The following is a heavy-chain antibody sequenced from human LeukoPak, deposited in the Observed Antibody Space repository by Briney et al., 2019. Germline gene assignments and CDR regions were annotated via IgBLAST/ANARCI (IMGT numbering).Heavy chain of an antibody. V-gene: IGHV3-30*04. Sequence: GGSLRLSCAASGFTFSSYAMHWVRQAPGKGLEWVAVISYDGSNKYYADSVKGRFTISRDNSKNTLYLQMNSLRAEDTAVYYCARARRVVAGNDAFDIWGQGTMATVSS. D-gene: IGHD6-19*01. CDR2: ISYDGSNK. CDR1: GFTFSSYA. J-gene: IGHJ3*02. CDR3: ARARRVVAGNDAFDI.